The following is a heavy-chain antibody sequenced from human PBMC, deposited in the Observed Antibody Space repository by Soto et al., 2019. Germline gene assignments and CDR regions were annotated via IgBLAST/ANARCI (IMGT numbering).Heavy chain of an antibody. J-gene: IGHJ3*02. CDR2: INGDGRST. CDR1: GFISRSYW. V-gene: IGHV3-74*01. CDR3: ARAQYLADDAFDI. Sequence: PGGSLRLSCAASGFISRSYWMHWVHQVPGKGLVWVSRINGDGRSTSYADSVKGRFTISRDNAKNTLYLQMNSLRADDTAVYYCARAQYLADDAFDIWGQGAMVTVSS. D-gene: IGHD2-2*01.